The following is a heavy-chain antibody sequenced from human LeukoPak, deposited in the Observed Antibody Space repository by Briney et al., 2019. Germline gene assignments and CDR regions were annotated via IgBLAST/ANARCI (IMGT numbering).Heavy chain of an antibody. CDR1: GGSISRGGYY. D-gene: IGHD3-22*01. CDR3: ATTWNYYDSSGYGGSTFDI. CDR2: VYYSGST. J-gene: IGHJ3*02. V-gene: IGHV4-31*03. Sequence: SETLSLTCTVSGGSISRGGYYWSWIRQHPGKGLEWIGYVYYSGSTYYNPSLKSRVTISVDTSKNQFTLKLSSVTAADTAVYYCATTWNYYDSSGYGGSTFDIWGQGTMVTVSS.